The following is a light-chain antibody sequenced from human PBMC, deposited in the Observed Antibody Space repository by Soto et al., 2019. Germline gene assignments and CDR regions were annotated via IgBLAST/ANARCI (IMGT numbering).Light chain of an antibody. J-gene: IGKJ4*01. CDR3: QQRNLGLN. CDR2: DAS. CDR1: QSVRNY. V-gene: IGKV3-11*01. Sequence: EIVLTQSPATLSFSPGGRATLSCRASQSVRNYLTWYQQKPGQPPRLLIYDASNRATGIPARFSGSGSGTDFTLTISSLEPDDFAVYYCQQRNLGLNFGGGTKVEIK.